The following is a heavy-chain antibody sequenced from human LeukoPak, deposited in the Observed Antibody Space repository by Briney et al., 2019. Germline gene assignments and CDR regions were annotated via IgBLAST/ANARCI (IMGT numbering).Heavy chain of an antibody. CDR1: GGSISSSSYY. J-gene: IGHJ5*02. CDR2: IYYSGST. V-gene: IGHV4-39*07. CDR3: ARKFLTGLFDP. D-gene: IGHD3-9*01. Sequence: SETLSLTCTVSGGSISSSSYYWGWIRQPPGKGLEWIGSIYYSGSTYYNPSLKSRVTISVDTSKNQFSLKLSSVTAADTAVYYCARKFLTGLFDPWGQGTLVTVSS.